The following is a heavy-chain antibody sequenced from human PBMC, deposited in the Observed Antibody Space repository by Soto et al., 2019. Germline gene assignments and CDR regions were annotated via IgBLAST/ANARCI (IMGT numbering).Heavy chain of an antibody. Sequence: KGLEWVSVISWDASSTYYADSVKGRFTISRDNSKSSLYLQMNSLRIEDTAFFYFQAEEGMRVCSTVSAFLRNRSSDL. CDR2: ISWDASST. D-gene: IGHD6-13*01. CDR3: QAEEGMRVCSTVSAFLRNRSSDL. V-gene: IGHV3-43*01. J-gene: IGHJ2*01.